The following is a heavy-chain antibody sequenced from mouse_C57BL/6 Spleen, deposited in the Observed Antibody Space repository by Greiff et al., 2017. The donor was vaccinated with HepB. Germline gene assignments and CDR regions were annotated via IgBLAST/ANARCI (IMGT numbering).Heavy chain of an antibody. J-gene: IGHJ2*01. CDR3: ARRAYYSNRFDY. CDR2: IYPGDGDT. CDR1: GYAFSSSW. V-gene: IGHV1-82*01. Sequence: QVQLQQSGPELVKPGASVKISCKASGYAFSSSWMNWVKQRPGKGLEWIGRIYPGDGDTNYNGKFKGKATLTADKSSSTAYMQLSSLTSEDSAVYFCARRAYYSNRFDYWGQGTTLTVSS. D-gene: IGHD2-5*01.